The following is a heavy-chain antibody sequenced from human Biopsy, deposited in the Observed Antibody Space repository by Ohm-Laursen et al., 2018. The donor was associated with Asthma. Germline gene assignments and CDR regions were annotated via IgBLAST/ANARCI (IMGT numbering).Heavy chain of an antibody. D-gene: IGHD3-22*01. CDR1: GGSVSSGSHY. Sequence: SETLSLTCTVSGGSVSSGSHYWSWIRQPPGKGLEWIGYISYSGSTYYNPSLKSRVSISIDTSKNQFSLKLSSVTAADTAVYYCARAQDYYDSRGYYRSFDYWGQGTLVTVSS. J-gene: IGHJ4*02. CDR3: ARAQDYYDSRGYYRSFDY. CDR2: ISYSGST. V-gene: IGHV4-61*01.